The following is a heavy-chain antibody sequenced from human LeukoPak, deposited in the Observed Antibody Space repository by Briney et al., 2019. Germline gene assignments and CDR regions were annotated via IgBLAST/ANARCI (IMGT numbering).Heavy chain of an antibody. J-gene: IGHJ4*02. D-gene: IGHD3-16*01. V-gene: IGHV1-46*01. Sequence: ASVKVSCKASGYTFTSCYIHWLRQAPGQGLEWMGIINPSGGSTTYAQKFQGRVALTTDTSTSTVYMELSRLRSDDTAVYYCAKDGARWYWGQGTLVTVSS. CDR1: GYTFTSCY. CDR3: AKDGARWY. CDR2: INPSGGST.